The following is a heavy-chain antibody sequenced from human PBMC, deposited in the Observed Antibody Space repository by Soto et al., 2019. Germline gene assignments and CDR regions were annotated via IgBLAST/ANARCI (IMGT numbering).Heavy chain of an antibody. CDR3: AKDHDEDFGFDLDYMNY. CDR2: LSGGSV. V-gene: IGHV3-20*04. CDR1: GFSFSRYG. Sequence: PGGSLRLSCAASGFSFSRYGMSWVRQAPGKGLEWVSGLSGGSVGYADSVKGRFTISRDNAKNSLYLEMNDLRSEDTALYYCAKDHDEDFGFDLDYMNYWGQGTLVTVSS. J-gene: IGHJ4*02. D-gene: IGHD5-12*01.